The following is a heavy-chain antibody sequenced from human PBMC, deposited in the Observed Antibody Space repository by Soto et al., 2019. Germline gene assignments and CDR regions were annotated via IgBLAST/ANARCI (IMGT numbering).Heavy chain of an antibody. CDR1: GFTFDDYT. D-gene: IGHD6-13*01. Sequence: GGSLRLSCAASGFTFDDYTMHWVRQAPGKGLEWVSLISWDGGSTYYADSVKGRFTISRDNSKNSLYLQMNSLRTEDTALYYCAKDISGSSGFHYYYYYYGMDVWGQGTTVTVSS. CDR2: ISWDGGST. CDR3: AKDISGSSGFHYYYYYYGMDV. V-gene: IGHV3-43*01. J-gene: IGHJ6*02.